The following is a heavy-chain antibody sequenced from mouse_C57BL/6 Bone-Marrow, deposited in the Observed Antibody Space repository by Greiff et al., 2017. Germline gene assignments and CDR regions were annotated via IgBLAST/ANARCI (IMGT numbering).Heavy chain of an antibody. D-gene: IGHD1-1*01. CDR1: GFNIRDYY. V-gene: IGHV14-2*01. Sequence: EVQVVESGAELVKPGASVKLSCTASGFNIRDYYMHWVKQRTEQGLEWIGRIDPEDGETKYAPKCQGKATITADTSSNTAYLQLSSLTSEDTAVYYCASYGSHYAMDYWGQGTSVTVSS. CDR2: IDPEDGET. J-gene: IGHJ4*01. CDR3: ASYGSHYAMDY.